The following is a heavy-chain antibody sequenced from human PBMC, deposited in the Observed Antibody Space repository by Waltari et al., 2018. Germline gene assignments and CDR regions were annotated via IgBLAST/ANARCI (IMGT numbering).Heavy chain of an antibody. CDR1: GGSIISAAYY. CDR3: ARQDYYYVKGYFDL. CDR2: MYYSGST. J-gene: IGHJ2*01. D-gene: IGHD3-22*01. V-gene: IGHV4-39*01. Sequence: QLQLQESGPGLVKPSETLSLTCVVSGGSIISAAYYWGWVRQPPGKGLEFIGSMYYSGSTYYNPSLKSRVTRSVDTSQNQFSLRLSSVTAADTAVYYCARQDYYYVKGYFDLWGRGTLVTVSS.